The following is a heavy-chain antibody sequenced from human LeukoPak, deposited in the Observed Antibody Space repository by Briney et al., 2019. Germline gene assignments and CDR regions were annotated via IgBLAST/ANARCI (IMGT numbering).Heavy chain of an antibody. CDR3: ARLRSDYFDY. Sequence: GGSLRLSCAASGFTFSRSWMSWVRQAPGKGLEWVANIKEDGSEKYYVDSLKGRFTISRDNAKNSLYLQMNSLRAGDTAVYYCARLRSDYFDYWGQGTLVTVSS. CDR2: IKEDGSEK. CDR1: GFTFSRSW. D-gene: IGHD2-15*01. J-gene: IGHJ4*02. V-gene: IGHV3-7*01.